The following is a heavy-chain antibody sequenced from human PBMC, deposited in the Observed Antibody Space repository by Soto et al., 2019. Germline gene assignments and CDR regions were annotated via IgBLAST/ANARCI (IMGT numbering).Heavy chain of an antibody. J-gene: IGHJ4*02. Sequence: QVPLVESGGGMVQPGRSLRLSCAASGFTFSRYGMHWVHQAPGKGLEWLAVISFEGSNKYYPDSVKGRFSISRDNSKNTLYLQMNSVRAEDTVVYYCAEDVSSSGYSHHFHYWGQGTLVTVS. CDR3: AEDVSSSGYSHHFHY. CDR1: GFTFSRYG. CDR2: ISFEGSNK. V-gene: IGHV3-30*18. D-gene: IGHD3-22*01.